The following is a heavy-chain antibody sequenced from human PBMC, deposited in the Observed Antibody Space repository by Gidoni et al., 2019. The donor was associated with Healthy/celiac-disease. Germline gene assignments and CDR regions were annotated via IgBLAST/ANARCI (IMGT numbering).Heavy chain of an antibody. CDR1: GFTFSSYS. J-gene: IGHJ6*02. CDR3: ASLRETDYPKTIAARPGYYGMDV. CDR2: ISSSSSYI. V-gene: IGHV3-21*01. Sequence: EVQLVESGGGLVKPGGSLRLSCAASGFTFSSYSMNWVRQATGKGLEWVSSISSSSSYIYYADSVKGLFTISRDNAKNSLYLQMNSLRAEDTAVYYCASLRETDYPKTIAARPGYYGMDVWGQGTTVTVSS. D-gene: IGHD6-6*01.